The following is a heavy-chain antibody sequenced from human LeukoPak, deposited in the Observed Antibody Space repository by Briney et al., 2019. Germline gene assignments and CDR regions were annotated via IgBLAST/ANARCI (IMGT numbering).Heavy chain of an antibody. D-gene: IGHD3-10*01. J-gene: IGHJ4*02. Sequence: GGSLRLSCAASGFTFSSYAMSWVSHAPAKGLEWGSAISGSGGSTYYADSVKGRFTISRDNSKNTLYLQMNSLRAEDTAVYYCAKTTSYGYGSGSLGDYWGQGTLVTVSS. CDR3: AKTTSYGYGSGSLGDY. CDR2: ISGSGGST. V-gene: IGHV3-23*01. CDR1: GFTFSSYA.